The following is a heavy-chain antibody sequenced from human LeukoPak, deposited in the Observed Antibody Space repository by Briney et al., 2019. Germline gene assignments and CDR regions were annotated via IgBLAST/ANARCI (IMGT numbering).Heavy chain of an antibody. V-gene: IGHV3-23*01. CDR2: ISGSGGST. CDR1: GFTFSSYA. J-gene: IGHJ6*03. D-gene: IGHD2-2*01. Sequence: GGSLRLSCAASGFTFSSYAMSWVRQAPGKGLEWVSAISGSGGSTYYADSVKGRFTISRDNSKNTLYLQMNSLSAEDTAVDYCAKSPAAHAYYYYYYMDVWGKGTTVTVSS. CDR3: AKSPAAHAYYYYYYMDV.